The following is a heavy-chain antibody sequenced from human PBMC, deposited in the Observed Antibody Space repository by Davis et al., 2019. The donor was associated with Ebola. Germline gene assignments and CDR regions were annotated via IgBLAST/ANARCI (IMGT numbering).Heavy chain of an antibody. Sequence: PSETLSLTCAVYGGSFSGQYWSWIRQPPGKGLEWIGETSHSGVAKYNPSLKSRVTISVDTSENQLSLRLSSVTAADTAVYYCARDLRYDSSGHDYYFYMDVWGKGTTVTVSS. CDR3: ARDLRYDSSGHDYYFYMDV. D-gene: IGHD3-22*01. V-gene: IGHV4-34*01. J-gene: IGHJ6*03. CDR2: TSHSGVA. CDR1: GGSFSGQY.